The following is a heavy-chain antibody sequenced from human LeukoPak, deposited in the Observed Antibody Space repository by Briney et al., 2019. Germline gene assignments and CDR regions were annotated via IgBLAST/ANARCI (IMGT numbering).Heavy chain of an antibody. D-gene: IGHD3-10*01. J-gene: IGHJ4*02. CDR1: GYTFTNYG. Sequence: GASVKVSCKVSGYTFTNYGISWVRQAPGLGLEWMGWISAYNGNTNYAQKVQGRVTMTTDTSTSTAHMELRSLRSDDTAVYYCARGGEEGDYYGLVYWGQGTLVTVSS. CDR3: ARGGEEGDYYGLVY. V-gene: IGHV1-18*04. CDR2: ISAYNGNT.